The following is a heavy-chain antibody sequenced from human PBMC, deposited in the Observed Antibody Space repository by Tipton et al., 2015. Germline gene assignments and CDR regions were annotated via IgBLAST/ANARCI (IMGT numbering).Heavy chain of an antibody. CDR1: GGSVTSGSDY. J-gene: IGHJ3*01. D-gene: IGHD2-21*01. Sequence: TLSLTCTVSGGSVTSGSDYWSWIRQSPGKGLEWMGNVFRTGSTNYNPSLMSRVTISVDTSKNEISLNLTSVTAADTAVYYCARHSSFRFDRVGPVWGQGTRVTVSS. V-gene: IGHV4-61*01. CDR2: VFRTGST. CDR3: ARHSSFRFDRVGPV.